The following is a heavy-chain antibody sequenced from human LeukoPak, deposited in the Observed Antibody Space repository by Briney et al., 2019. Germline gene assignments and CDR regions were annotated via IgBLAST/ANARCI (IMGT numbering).Heavy chain of an antibody. CDR3: AREVYYYMDV. CDR2: IYSGGST. V-gene: IGHV3-53*01. CDR1: GFTVSSNY. J-gene: IGHJ6*03. Sequence: GGSLRLSCAASGFTVSSNYMSWVRQAPGKGLEWVSVIYSGGSTYYADSVKGRFTISRDNAKNSLYLQMNSLRAEDTAVYYCAREVYYYMDVWGKGTTVTISS.